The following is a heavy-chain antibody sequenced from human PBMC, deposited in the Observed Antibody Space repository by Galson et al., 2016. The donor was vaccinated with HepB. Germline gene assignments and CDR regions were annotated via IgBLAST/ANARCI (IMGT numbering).Heavy chain of an antibody. J-gene: IGHJ3*02. CDR3: ASATNCNRADCYAVTFHI. Sequence: SVKVSCKASGYTFTNYGISWVRQAPGQGLEWMGWISADNGNTDHAQKFQGRVTMTTETSTTTVYMELRNLRSDDTAMYYCASATNCNRADCYAVTFHIWGQGTVVTVSS. CDR1: GYTFTNYG. V-gene: IGHV1-18*01. CDR2: ISADNGNT. D-gene: IGHD2-2*01.